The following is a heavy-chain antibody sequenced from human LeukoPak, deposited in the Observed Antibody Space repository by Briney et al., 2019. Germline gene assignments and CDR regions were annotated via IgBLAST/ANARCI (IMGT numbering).Heavy chain of an antibody. J-gene: IGHJ4*02. CDR2: IYTSGTT. V-gene: IGHV4-59*10. Sequence: GSLRLSCAASGFTFSSYSINWVRQAPGKGLEWIGRIYTSGTTNYNPSLKSRVTMSVDTSKNQFSLKLSSVTAADTAVYYCATTGYSSRNYWGQGTLVTVSS. CDR3: ATTGYSSRNY. D-gene: IGHD6-13*01. CDR1: GFTFSSYS.